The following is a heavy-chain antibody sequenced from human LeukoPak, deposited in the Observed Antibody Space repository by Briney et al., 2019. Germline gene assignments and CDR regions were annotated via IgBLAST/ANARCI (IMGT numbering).Heavy chain of an antibody. Sequence: PGGSLRLSCAASGFTFSSYAMSWVRQAPGKGLEWVSVIYSGGSTYYADSVKGRFTISRDNSKNTLYLQMSSLRAEDTAVYYCARATYDFWSGPNFDYWGQGTLVTVSS. CDR1: GFTFSSYA. D-gene: IGHD3-3*01. J-gene: IGHJ4*02. CDR2: IYSGGST. V-gene: IGHV3-53*01. CDR3: ARATYDFWSGPNFDY.